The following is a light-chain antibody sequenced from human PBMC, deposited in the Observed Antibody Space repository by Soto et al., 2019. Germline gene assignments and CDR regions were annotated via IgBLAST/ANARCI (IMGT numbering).Light chain of an antibody. CDR2: DVS. CDR1: QSVTSY. Sequence: EIVMTQSPATLSVSPGDGATLSCRASQSVTSYLAWYQQKPGQAPRLLIYDVSNRASGIPARFSGSGSETEFTLTITSLQSEDFAVYYCQQYNNWPRTFGQGTKVDIK. V-gene: IGKV3D-15*01. J-gene: IGKJ1*01. CDR3: QQYNNWPRT.